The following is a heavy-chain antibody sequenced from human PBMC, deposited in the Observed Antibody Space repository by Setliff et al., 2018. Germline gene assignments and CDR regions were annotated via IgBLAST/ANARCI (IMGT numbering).Heavy chain of an antibody. CDR2: INSGGGG. Sequence: GGSLRLSCAASGFTFSSYAMSWVRQAPGKGLEWVSGINSGGGGYYAGSVRGRFTISRDSSKNTLYLQMNSLRAEDTAVYYCARVKVTAGTTWYSSSYYMDVWGKGTTVTVSS. V-gene: IGHV3-23*01. CDR1: GFTFSSYA. J-gene: IGHJ6*03. D-gene: IGHD2-21*02. CDR3: ARVKVTAGTTWYSSSYYMDV.